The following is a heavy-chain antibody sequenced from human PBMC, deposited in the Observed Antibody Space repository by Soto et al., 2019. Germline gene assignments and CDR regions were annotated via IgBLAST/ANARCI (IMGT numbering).Heavy chain of an antibody. V-gene: IGHV1-18*01. CDR3: ARDVTNLRYFDWSSPYDAFDI. CDR1: GYTFTSYG. D-gene: IGHD3-9*01. Sequence: QVQLVQSGAEVKKPGASVKVSCKASGYTFTSYGISWVRQAPGQGLEWMGWISAYNGNTNYAQKLQGRVTMTTGTSTSTAYMELRSLRSDDTAVYYCARDVTNLRYFDWSSPYDAFDIWGQGTMVTVSS. J-gene: IGHJ3*02. CDR2: ISAYNGNT.